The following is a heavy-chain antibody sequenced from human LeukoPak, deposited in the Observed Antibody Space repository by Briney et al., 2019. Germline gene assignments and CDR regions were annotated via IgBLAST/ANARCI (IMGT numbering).Heavy chain of an antibody. Sequence: ASVKVSCKVSGYTFTSYAMHWVRQAPGQRLEWMGWINAGNGNTKYSQKFQGRVTITRDTSASTAYMELSSLRSEDTAVYYCARLGSHYYDSNGYYYEGPFDYRGQGTLVTVSS. CDR1: GYTFTSYA. CDR2: INAGNGNT. D-gene: IGHD3-22*01. J-gene: IGHJ4*02. CDR3: ARLGSHYYDSNGYYYEGPFDY. V-gene: IGHV1-3*01.